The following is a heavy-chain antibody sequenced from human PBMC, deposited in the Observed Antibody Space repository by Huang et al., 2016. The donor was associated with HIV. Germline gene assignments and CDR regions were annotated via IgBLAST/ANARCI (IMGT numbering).Heavy chain of an antibody. Sequence: QVQLVESGGGVVQPGRSLRISCAASGFTFSSYGMHWVRQAPGKGLEWVAVISYDAKTKYYADSVKGRFNISRDNSKTTVYLQLNSLRVEDTAVYYCAKGGSAAAVLDFWGQGTLVTVSS. CDR2: ISYDAKTK. D-gene: IGHD6-13*01. CDR1: GFTFSSYG. J-gene: IGHJ4*02. CDR3: AKGGSAAAVLDF. V-gene: IGHV3-30*18.